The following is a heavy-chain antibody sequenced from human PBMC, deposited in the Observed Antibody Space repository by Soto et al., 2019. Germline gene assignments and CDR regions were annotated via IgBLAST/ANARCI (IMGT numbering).Heavy chain of an antibody. D-gene: IGHD3-22*01. CDR2: IYYSGST. Sequence: SETLSLTCTVSGGSISSYYWSWMRQPPGKGLEWIGYIYYSGSTNYNPSLKSRVTISVDTSKNQFSLKLSSVTAADTAVYYCAREGGYDSSGYYPFDYWGQGTLVTVSS. CDR3: AREGGYDSSGYYPFDY. CDR1: GGSISSYY. J-gene: IGHJ4*02. V-gene: IGHV4-59*01.